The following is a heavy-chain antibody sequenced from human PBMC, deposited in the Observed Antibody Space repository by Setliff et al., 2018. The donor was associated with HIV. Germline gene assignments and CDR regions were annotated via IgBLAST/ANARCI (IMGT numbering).Heavy chain of an antibody. CDR2: IYHTGSS. J-gene: IGHJ4*02. V-gene: IGHV4-38-2*02. Sequence: PGGSLRLSCITSGFTFTDYHMSWVRQSPGKGLEWIGNIYHTGSSYYNPSLNDRATISLDTSKNQFSLKLNSVTAADTAVYYCARDVLDLVISVYGFWGQGIPVTVSS. CDR3: ARDVLDLVISVYGF. D-gene: IGHD3-22*01. CDR1: GFTFTDYH.